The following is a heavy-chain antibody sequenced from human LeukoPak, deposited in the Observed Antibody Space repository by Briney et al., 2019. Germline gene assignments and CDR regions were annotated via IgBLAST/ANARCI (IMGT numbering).Heavy chain of an antibody. CDR1: GGSISCGGYY. J-gene: IGHJ4*02. V-gene: IGHV4-31*03. Sequence: PSETLSLTCTVSGGSISCGGYYWSWIRQHPGKGLEWIGYIYYSGSTYYNPSLKSRVTISVDTSKNQFSLKLSSVTAADTAVYYCARTSHCCLYYFDYWGQGTLVTVSS. D-gene: IGHD2-2*01. CDR3: ARTSHCCLYYFDY. CDR2: IYYSGST.